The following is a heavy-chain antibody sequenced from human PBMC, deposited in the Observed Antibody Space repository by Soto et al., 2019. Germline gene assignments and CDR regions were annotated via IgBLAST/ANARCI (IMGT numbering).Heavy chain of an antibody. J-gene: IGHJ6*02. CDR2: LIPFLQKA. V-gene: IGHV1-69*08. Sequence: QVHLVQSGAEVRKPGSSVKVSCRASGGTLRTSTITWVRQGPGQGPEWMGRLIPFLQKANYAQQFQGRVTITADASASTIYMELRSLRFDDTAVYYCTRAEIGAGFYNNDMDVWGPGTTVIVSS. CDR1: GGTLRTST. CDR3: TRAEIGAGFYNNDMDV.